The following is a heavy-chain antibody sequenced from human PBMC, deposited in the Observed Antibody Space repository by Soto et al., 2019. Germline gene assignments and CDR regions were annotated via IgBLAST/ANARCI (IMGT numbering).Heavy chain of an antibody. CDR2: ISYDGSNK. Sequence: GGSLRLSCAASGFTFSSYAMHWVRQAPGKGLEWVAVISYDGSNKYYADSVKGRFTISRDNSKNTLYLQMNSLRAEDTAVYYCARDAVVPAATGLYYDFWSGYLDYWRQGTLVTVSS. D-gene: IGHD3-3*01. CDR3: ARDAVVPAATGLYYDFWSGYLDY. V-gene: IGHV3-30-3*01. CDR1: GFTFSSYA. J-gene: IGHJ4*02.